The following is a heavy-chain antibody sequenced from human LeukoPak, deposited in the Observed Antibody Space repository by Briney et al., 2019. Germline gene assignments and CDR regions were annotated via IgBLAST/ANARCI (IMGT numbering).Heavy chain of an antibody. CDR1: GYSFTSYW. CDR2: IYPGDSDT. Sequence: GESLKISCKGSGYSFTSYWIGWVRQMPGKGLEWMGIIYPGDSDTRYSPSFQGQVTISADKSISTAYLQWSSLKASDTAMYYCARSFHYDYLWGSYHSRDAFDIWGQGTMVTVSS. V-gene: IGHV5-51*01. CDR3: ARSFHYDYLWGSYHSRDAFDI. J-gene: IGHJ3*02. D-gene: IGHD3-16*02.